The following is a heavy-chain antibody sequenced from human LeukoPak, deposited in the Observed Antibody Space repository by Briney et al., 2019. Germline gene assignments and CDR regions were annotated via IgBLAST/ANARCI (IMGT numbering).Heavy chain of an antibody. CDR2: ISGSGDST. D-gene: IGHD3-22*01. Sequence: GGSLRLSCAASGFTFSTYAVNWVRQAPGKGLEWVSTISGSGDSTYYADSVKGRFTISRDNSKNTLYLQMNSLRAEDTAVYYCTRRSYDSSGFDYWGQGTLVTVSS. CDR1: GFTFSTYA. CDR3: TRRSYDSSGFDY. V-gene: IGHV3-23*01. J-gene: IGHJ4*02.